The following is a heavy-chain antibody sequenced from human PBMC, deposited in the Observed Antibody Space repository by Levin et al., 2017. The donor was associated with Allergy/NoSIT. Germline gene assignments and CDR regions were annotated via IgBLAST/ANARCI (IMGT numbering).Heavy chain of an antibody. Sequence: QPGGSLRLSCGASGFTFRSYSMNWVRQTPGKGLDWVAYISLRSTNIYYAESVKGRFTISRDNAENSLYLQMNSLRAEDTGIYYCARSGAAAAGAKREYYYYALDVWGQGTTVTVSS. CDR1: GFTFRSYS. D-gene: IGHD6-13*01. CDR3: ARSGAAAAGAKREYYYYALDV. V-gene: IGHV3-48*01. J-gene: IGHJ6*02. CDR2: ISLRSTNI.